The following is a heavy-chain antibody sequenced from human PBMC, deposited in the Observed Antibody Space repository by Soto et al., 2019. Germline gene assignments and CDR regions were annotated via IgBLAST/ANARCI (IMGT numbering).Heavy chain of an antibody. CDR1: GFTFSSYG. Sequence: QVQLVESGGGVVQPGRSLRLSCAASGFTFSSYGMHWVRQGPGKGLEWVAVIWFDGSNKYYADSLEGRFTISRDNSKNTLYLQMNSLRAEDTAVYYCARRYYYGPRSVPWALDIWGQGTMVIVSS. V-gene: IGHV3-33*01. J-gene: IGHJ3*02. CDR3: ARRYYYGPRSVPWALDI. CDR2: IWFDGSNK. D-gene: IGHD3-10*01.